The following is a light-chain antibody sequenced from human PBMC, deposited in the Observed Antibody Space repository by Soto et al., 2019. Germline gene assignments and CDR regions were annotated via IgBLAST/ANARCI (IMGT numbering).Light chain of an antibody. J-gene: IGLJ1*01. CDR3: CSYAGSYSYV. CDR2: DVS. CDR1: SSDVGGYNY. Sequence: QSALTQPRSVPGSPGQSVTISCTGTSSDVGGYNYVSWHQQHPGKAPKLMIYDVSKRPSGVPDRFSGSKSGNTASLTISGLQAEDEADYYCCSYAGSYSYVFGTGTKLTVL. V-gene: IGLV2-11*01.